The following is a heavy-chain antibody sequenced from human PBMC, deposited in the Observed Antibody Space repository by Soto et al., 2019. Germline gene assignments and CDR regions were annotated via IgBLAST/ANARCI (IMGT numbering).Heavy chain of an antibody. CDR1: GFTFDDYA. CDR2: ISWNSGSI. V-gene: IGHV3-9*01. Sequence: EVQLVESGGGLVQPGRSLRLSCAASGFTFDDYAMHWVRQAPGKGLEWVSGISWNSGSIGYADSVKGRFTISRDNAKNSLYLQMNSLRAEDTALYYCAKAGCSRTSCYDYYYYYMDVWGKGTTVTVSS. D-gene: IGHD2-2*01. CDR3: AKAGCSRTSCYDYYYYYMDV. J-gene: IGHJ6*03.